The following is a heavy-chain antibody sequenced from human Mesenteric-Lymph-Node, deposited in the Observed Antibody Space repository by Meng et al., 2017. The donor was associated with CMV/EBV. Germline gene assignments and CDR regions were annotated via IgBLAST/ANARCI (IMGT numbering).Heavy chain of an antibody. J-gene: IGHJ6*02. V-gene: IGHV1-18*01. CDR2: ISAYNGNT. D-gene: IGHD1-26*01. CDR3: ARSSGSSLYSYYGMDV. Sequence: ASVKVSCKASGYTFTSYGISWVRQAPGQGLEWMGWISAYNGNTNYAQKLQGRVTMTTDTSTSTAYMELRSLRSDDTAVYYCARSSGSSLYSYYGMDVWGQGTTVTVSS. CDR1: GYTFTSYG.